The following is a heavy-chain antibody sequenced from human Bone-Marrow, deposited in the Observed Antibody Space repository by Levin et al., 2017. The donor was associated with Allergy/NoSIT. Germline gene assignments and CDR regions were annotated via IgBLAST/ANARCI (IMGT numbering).Heavy chain of an antibody. CDR3: TRAAVVLVVSAPFPTSVPQDYGLDV. V-gene: IGHV1-18*01. CDR2: MNIYNGNI. Sequence: EASVKVSCKASGYSFDRSGVGWVRQAPGQGLEWMGWMNIYNGNIEYAENFQGRVTLTTDTSTNTAYMELTNLTSDDTAKYFCTRAAVVLVVSAPFPTSVPQDYGLDVWGQGTTVTVSS. J-gene: IGHJ6*02. CDR1: GYSFDRSG. D-gene: IGHD2-8*02.